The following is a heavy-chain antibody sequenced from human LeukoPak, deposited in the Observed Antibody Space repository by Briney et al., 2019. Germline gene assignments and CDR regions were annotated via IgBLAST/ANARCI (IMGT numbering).Heavy chain of an antibody. V-gene: IGHV1-18*01. CDR3: SSTREGDCYFDL. J-gene: IGHJ2*01. CDR1: GYTSTSYG. CDR2: ISAFNGNT. D-gene: IGHD5-24*01. Sequence: ASVKVSCKASGYTSTSYGISWVRQAPGQGLEWMRWISAFNGNTNYAQKPQRRGTMTTATGTCTAYIELRSRSLDDTAASDCSSTREGDCYFDLWGRGTLVTVSS.